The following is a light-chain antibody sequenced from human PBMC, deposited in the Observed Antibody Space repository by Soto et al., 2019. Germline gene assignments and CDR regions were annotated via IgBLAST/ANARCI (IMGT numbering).Light chain of an antibody. Sequence: QSALTQPASVSGSPGQSITISCTGTSSDLGTYNYVSWYQQHPGKAPKLMIYDVSARPSGLSNRFSGSKFCNTASLTISGLQAEDEAFYYCSSYANNVVFGGGTKLTVL. CDR2: DVS. CDR1: SSDLGTYNY. V-gene: IGLV2-14*01. CDR3: SSYANNVV. J-gene: IGLJ2*01.